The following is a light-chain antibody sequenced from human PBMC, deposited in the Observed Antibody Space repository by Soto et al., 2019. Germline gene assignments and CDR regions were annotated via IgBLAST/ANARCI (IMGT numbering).Light chain of an antibody. V-gene: IGKV3-20*01. CDR1: QSVSSY. J-gene: IGKJ4*01. Sequence: EIVLTQSPGTLSLSVGERVTLSCRASQSVSSYLAWYQQTPGQAPRLLIYDTSNRATGTPDRFSGSGSGTDFTLTISRLEPGDFTVYYCQQYGSSPLTFGGGTKVDIK. CDR3: QQYGSSPLT. CDR2: DTS.